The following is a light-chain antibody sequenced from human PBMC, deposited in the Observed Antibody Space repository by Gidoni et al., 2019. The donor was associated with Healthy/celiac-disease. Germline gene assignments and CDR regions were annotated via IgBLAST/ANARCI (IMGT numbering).Light chain of an antibody. CDR1: QGISDF. Sequence: DIQMTQSPSSLSASVGDRVTIPSRACQGISDFLAWYQQKPEKPPKLQIYAASTSQSGVPSRFSDSGSGTDFHRNISRLQPEDVATYYCQKYNSAPRTFGRGTKVEIK. CDR2: AAS. CDR3: QKYNSAPRT. V-gene: IGKV1-27*01. J-gene: IGKJ1*01.